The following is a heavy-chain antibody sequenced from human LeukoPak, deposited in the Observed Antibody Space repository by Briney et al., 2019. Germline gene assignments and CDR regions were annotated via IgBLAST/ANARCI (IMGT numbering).Heavy chain of an antibody. CDR1: GFTFSSYP. D-gene: IGHD2-2*01. J-gene: IGHJ4*02. V-gene: IGHV3-64D*08. Sequence: PGGSLRLSCSASGFTFSSYPMHWVRQAPGKGLECVSAINSNWCSTYYTDCVQVRFTISRDNSKNTLNLQMSSLRVEDTAVCYCVRLGYCGSSGCYFDFWGQGTLVTVSS. CDR3: VRLGYCGSSGCYFDF. CDR2: INSNWCST.